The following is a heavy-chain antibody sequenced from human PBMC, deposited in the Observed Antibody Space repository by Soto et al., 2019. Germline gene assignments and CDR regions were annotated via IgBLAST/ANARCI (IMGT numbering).Heavy chain of an antibody. Sequence: SETLSLTCTVSGGSISSYYWSWIRQPPGKGLEWIGYIYYSGSTNYNPSLKSRVTISVDTSKNQFSLKLSSVTAADTAVYYCARGRWLRSSFDYWGQGTLVTVSS. CDR3: ARGRWLRSSFDY. V-gene: IGHV4-59*12. CDR1: GGSISSYY. D-gene: IGHD5-12*01. CDR2: IYYSGST. J-gene: IGHJ4*02.